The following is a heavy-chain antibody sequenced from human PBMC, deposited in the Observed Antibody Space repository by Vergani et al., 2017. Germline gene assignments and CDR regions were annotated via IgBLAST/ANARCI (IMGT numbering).Heavy chain of an antibody. CDR3: ARPRFTPYCSGGSCHAEYFQH. CDR2: IIPIFGTA. D-gene: IGHD2-15*01. CDR1: GGTFSSYA. V-gene: IGHV1-69*13. J-gene: IGHJ1*01. Sequence: QVQLVQSGAEVKKPGSSVKVSCKASGGTFSSYAISWVRQAPGQGLEWMGRIIPIFGTANYAQQFQGRVTITADESTSTAYMELSSLRSEDTAVSYCARPRFTPYCSGGSCHAEYFQHWGQGTLVTVSS.